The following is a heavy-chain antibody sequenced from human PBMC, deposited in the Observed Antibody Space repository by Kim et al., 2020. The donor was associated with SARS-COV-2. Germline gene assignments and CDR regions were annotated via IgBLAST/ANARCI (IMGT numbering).Heavy chain of an antibody. CDR3: ARDLGDIVVGETGVFDY. D-gene: IGHD2-15*01. CDR1: GGSISSSNW. CDR2: IYHSGST. J-gene: IGHJ4*02. Sequence: SETLSLTCAVSGGSISSSNWWSWVRQPPGKGLEWIGEIYHSGSTNYNPSLKSRVTISVDKSKNQFSLKLSSVTAADTAVYYCARDLGDIVVGETGVFDYWGQGTLVTVSS. V-gene: IGHV4-4*02.